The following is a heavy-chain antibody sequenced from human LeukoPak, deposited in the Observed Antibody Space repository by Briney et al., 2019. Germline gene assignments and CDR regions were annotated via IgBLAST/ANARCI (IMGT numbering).Heavy chain of an antibody. J-gene: IGHJ6*03. CDR3: AKDRRPAGYYYYYYMDV. Sequence: GSLSLSCAASGFTFSSYWMHWVRQAPGKGLVWVSRTNSDGSSTSYADSVKGRFTISRDNSKNTLHLQMSSLRAEDTAVYYCAKDRRPAGYYYYYYMDVWGKGTTVTVSS. V-gene: IGHV3-74*01. D-gene: IGHD6-13*01. CDR1: GFTFSSYW. CDR2: TNSDGSST.